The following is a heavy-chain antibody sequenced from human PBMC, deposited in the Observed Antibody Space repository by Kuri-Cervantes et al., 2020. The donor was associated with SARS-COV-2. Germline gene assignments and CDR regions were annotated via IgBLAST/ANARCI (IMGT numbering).Heavy chain of an antibody. J-gene: IGHJ4*02. V-gene: IGHV1-46*01. Sequence: ASVKVSCKTSGYTFTRYHIHWVRRARGQGLEWLGVINPDGGGTSYAPTFKGRVTMTSDTSTSTDYMKLSSLKSDDTAIYYCARDRGSGSCYDYWGQGTLVTVSS. D-gene: IGHD3-10*01. CDR3: ARDRGSGSCYDY. CDR1: GYTFTRYH. CDR2: INPDGGGT.